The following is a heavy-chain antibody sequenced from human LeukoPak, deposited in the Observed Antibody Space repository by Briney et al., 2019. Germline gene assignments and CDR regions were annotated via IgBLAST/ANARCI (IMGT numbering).Heavy chain of an antibody. J-gene: IGHJ4*02. D-gene: IGHD6-19*01. Sequence: GRSLRLSCAASGFTFSSYGMHWVRQAPGKGLEWVAVIWYDGSNKYYADSVKGRFTISRDNSKSTLYLQMNSLRAEDTAVYYCARGPRGSGWLIGDWGQGTLVTVSS. V-gene: IGHV3-33*01. CDR2: IWYDGSNK. CDR3: ARGPRGSGWLIGD. CDR1: GFTFSSYG.